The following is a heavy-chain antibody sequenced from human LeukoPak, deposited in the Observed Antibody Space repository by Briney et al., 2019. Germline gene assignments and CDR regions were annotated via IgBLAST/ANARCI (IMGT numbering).Heavy chain of an antibody. D-gene: IGHD5-18*01. V-gene: IGHV4-34*01. CDR2: INLIGST. CDR3: ARAGYSYVTNVCSRAGVGAYATRYYYRMDV. J-gene: IGHJ6*04. Sequence: GSLSLTRAVYVGSLSDYFWSSLRPPPGKGVEWVGGINLIGSTNYTPSLTNRISVSINTSKNQFSLELRSVAAAETAVYFCARAGYSYVTNVCSRAGVGAYATRYYYRMDVWDKGTTVTVSS. CDR1: VGSLSDYF.